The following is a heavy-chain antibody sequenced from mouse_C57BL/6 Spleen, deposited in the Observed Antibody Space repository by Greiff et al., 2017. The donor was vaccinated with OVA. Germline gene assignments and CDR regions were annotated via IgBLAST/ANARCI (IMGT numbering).Heavy chain of an antibody. J-gene: IGHJ2*01. CDR2: ISYDGSN. Sequence: EVQLQQSGPGLVKPSQSLSLTCSVTGYSITSGYYWNWIRQFPGNKLEWMGYISYDGSNNYNPSLKNRISITRDTSKNQFFLKLNSVTTEDTATYYCARDEDYWGQGTTLTVSS. CDR3: ARDEDY. CDR1: GYSITSGYY. V-gene: IGHV3-6*01.